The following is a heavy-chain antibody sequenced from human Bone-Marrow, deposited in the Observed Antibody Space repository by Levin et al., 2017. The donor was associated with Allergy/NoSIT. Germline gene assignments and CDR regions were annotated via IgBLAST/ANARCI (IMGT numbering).Heavy chain of an antibody. CDR2: FDPEDDET. CDR3: ATVSGFGESFFDY. Sequence: ASVKVSCKVSGYTLTELSMHWVRQAPGKGLEWMGGFDPEDDETIYAQKFQGRVIMTEDTSTDTAYMELSSLRSEDTAVYYCATVSGFGESFFDYWGQGTLVTVSS. D-gene: IGHD3-10*01. J-gene: IGHJ4*02. CDR1: GYTLTELS. V-gene: IGHV1-24*01.